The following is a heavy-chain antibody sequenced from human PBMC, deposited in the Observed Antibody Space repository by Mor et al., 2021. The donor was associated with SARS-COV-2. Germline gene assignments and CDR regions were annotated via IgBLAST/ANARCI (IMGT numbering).Heavy chain of an antibody. V-gene: IGHV3-33*01. D-gene: IGHD1-1*01. J-gene: IGHJ4*02. CDR2: ILYDGSNK. Sequence: AVILYDGSNKYYADSVKGRFTISRDNSKNTLYLQMNSLRAEDTAVYYCARDGSGTAPFDYWGQGTLVTVSS. CDR3: ARDGSGTAPFDY.